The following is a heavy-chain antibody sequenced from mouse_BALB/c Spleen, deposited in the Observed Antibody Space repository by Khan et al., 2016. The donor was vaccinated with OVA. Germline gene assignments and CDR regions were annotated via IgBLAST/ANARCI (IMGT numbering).Heavy chain of an antibody. CDR2: ISYSGST. CDR3: ARYTMITLYAMDY. J-gene: IGHJ4*01. D-gene: IGHD2-4*01. V-gene: IGHV3-8*02. CDR1: GDSITSGY. Sequence: EVQLQESGPSLVKPSQTLSLTCSVTGDSITSGYWNWIRKFPGNKLEYMGYISYSGSTYYNPSLKSRFSITRDASKNQYYLQLNSVSTEDTATYYCARYTMITLYAMDYWGQGTSATVSS.